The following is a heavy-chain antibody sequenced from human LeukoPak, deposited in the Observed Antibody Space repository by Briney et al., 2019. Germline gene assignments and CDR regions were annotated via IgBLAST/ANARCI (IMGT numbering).Heavy chain of an antibody. V-gene: IGHV5-51*01. J-gene: IGHJ4*02. CDR1: GYSFTSYW. D-gene: IGHD2-2*02. CDR2: IYPGDSDT. Sequence: GESMKISCKGSGYSFTSYWIGWLRQMPGKVLEWMGIIYPGDSDTRYSPSFQGQVTISADKSISTAYLQWSSLKASDTAMYYCARGYCSSTSCYTGIDYWGQGTLVTVSS. CDR3: ARGYCSSTSCYTGIDY.